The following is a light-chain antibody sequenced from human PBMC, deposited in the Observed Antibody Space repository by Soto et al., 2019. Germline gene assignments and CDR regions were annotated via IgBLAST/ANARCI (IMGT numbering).Light chain of an antibody. V-gene: IGLV2-14*01. CDR1: SSDFGAYKS. J-gene: IGLJ2*01. Sequence: QSALTQPASVSGSPGQSITISCTGTSSDFGAYKSVSWYQQHPGEAPKLMIYEVTNRPSGVSNRFSGSKSANTASLAISGLQAEDEADYYCSAYTSNNTVVFGGGTKVTVL. CDR3: SAYTSNNTVV. CDR2: EVT.